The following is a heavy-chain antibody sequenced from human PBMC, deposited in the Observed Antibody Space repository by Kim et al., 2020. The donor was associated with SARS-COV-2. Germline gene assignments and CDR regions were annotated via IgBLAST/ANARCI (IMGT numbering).Heavy chain of an antibody. V-gene: IGHV3-11*04. J-gene: IGHJ4*02. Sequence: TRYYADSVKGRLTISRDNAKNSLYLQMNSLRAEDTAVYYCARDLGSPAGYWGQGTLVTVSS. CDR2: TR. CDR3: ARDLGSPAGY. D-gene: IGHD3-16*01.